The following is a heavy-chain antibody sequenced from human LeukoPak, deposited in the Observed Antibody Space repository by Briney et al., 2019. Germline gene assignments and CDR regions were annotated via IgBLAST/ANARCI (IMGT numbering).Heavy chain of an antibody. V-gene: IGHV3-30*18. CDR3: AKDRGPVGWYFDY. CDR2: ISYDGSNK. CDR1: GFTFSSYG. Sequence: GRSLRLSCAASGFTFSSYGMRWVRQAPGKGLEWVAVISYDGSNKYYADSVKGRFTISRDNSKNTLYLQMNSLRAEDTAVYYCAKDRGPVGWYFDYWGQGTLVTVSS. D-gene: IGHD6-19*01. J-gene: IGHJ4*02.